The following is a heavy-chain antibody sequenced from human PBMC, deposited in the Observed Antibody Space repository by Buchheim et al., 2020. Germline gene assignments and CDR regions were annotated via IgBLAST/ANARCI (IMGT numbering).Heavy chain of an antibody. J-gene: IGHJ4*02. CDR1: GGSISSSSYY. Sequence: QLQLQESGPGLVKPSETLSLTCTVSGGSISSSSYYWGWIRQPPGKGLEWIGSIYYSGSTYYNPSLQSRVTISVDTSKNQFSLKLSSVTAADTAVYYCARRGSSGWYYFDYWGQGTL. V-gene: IGHV4-39*01. CDR3: ARRGSSGWYYFDY. CDR2: IYYSGST. D-gene: IGHD6-19*01.